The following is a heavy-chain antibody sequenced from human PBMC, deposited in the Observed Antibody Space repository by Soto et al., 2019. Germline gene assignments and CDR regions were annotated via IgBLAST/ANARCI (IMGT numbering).Heavy chain of an antibody. CDR2: IYYSGST. CDR3: ACPGDVYDDYYAY. Sequence: SETLSLTCTVSGGSISSYYWSWIRQPPGKGLEWIGYIYYSGSTNYNPSLKSRVTISVDTSKNQFSLKLSSVTAADTAVYYCACPGDVYDDYYAYLGQGTLVTVSS. V-gene: IGHV4-59*08. CDR1: GGSISSYY. D-gene: IGHD5-12*01. J-gene: IGHJ4*02.